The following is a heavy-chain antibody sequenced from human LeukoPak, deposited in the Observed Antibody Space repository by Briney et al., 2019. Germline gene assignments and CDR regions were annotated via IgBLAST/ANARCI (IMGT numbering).Heavy chain of an antibody. J-gene: IGHJ4*02. CDR1: GFTFSSYA. CDR3: ARAPERTGYCSGGSCLDY. V-gene: IGHV3-30*04. CDR2: ISYDGSNK. D-gene: IGHD2-15*01. Sequence: PGRSLRLSCAASGFTFSSYAMHWVRQAPGKGLEWVAVISYDGSNKYYADSVKGRFTISRDNSKNTLYLQMNSLRAEDTAVYYCARAPERTGYCSGGSCLDYWGQGTLVTVSS.